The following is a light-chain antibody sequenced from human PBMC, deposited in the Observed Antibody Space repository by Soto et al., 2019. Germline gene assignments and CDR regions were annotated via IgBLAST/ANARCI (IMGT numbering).Light chain of an antibody. V-gene: IGKV3-20*01. CDR1: QSVSSSY. CDR3: QQYGSSPQT. J-gene: IGKJ2*01. CDR2: VAS. Sequence: EIVLTQSPGTLSLSPGERATLSCRASQSVSSSYLAWYQQKPRQAPRLLIYVASSRATGIPDRFSGSGSGKDLTLTISRLEPEDFAVYYCQQYGSSPQTFGQGNKLEIK.